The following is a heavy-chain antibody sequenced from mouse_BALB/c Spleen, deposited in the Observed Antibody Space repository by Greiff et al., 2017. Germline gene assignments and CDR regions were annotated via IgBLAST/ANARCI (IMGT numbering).Heavy chain of an antibody. J-gene: IGHJ3*01. CDR3: ARGMITTFAY. D-gene: IGHD2-4*01. CDR1: GYSITSDYA. Sequence: VQLKESGPGLVKPSQSLSLTCTVTGYSITSDYAWNWIRQFPGNKLEWMGYISYSGSTSYNPSLKSRISITRDTSKNQFFLQLNSVTTEDTATYYCARGMITTFAYWGQGTLVTVSA. CDR2: ISYSGST. V-gene: IGHV3-2*02.